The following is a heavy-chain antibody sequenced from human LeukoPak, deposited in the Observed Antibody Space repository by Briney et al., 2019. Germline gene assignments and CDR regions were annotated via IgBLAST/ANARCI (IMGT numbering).Heavy chain of an antibody. Sequence: GGSLRLPCAASGFTFSTSWMTWVRQAPGKGLEWVSSISSSSSYIYYADSVKGRFTISRDNAKNSLYLQMNSLRAEDTAVYYCARGIMTTVTTSGYWGQGTLVTVSS. J-gene: IGHJ4*02. CDR2: ISSSSSYI. CDR3: ARGIMTTVTTSGY. CDR1: GFTFSTSW. D-gene: IGHD4-11*01. V-gene: IGHV3-21*01.